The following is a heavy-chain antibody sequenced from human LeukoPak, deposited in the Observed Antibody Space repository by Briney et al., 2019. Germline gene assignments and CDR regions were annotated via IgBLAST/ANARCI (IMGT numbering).Heavy chain of an antibody. CDR3: ASTRGMATKPLDY. V-gene: IGHV1-69*13. Sequence: ASVKVSCKASGGTXSSYAISWVRQAPGQGLEWMGGIIPIFGTANYAQKFQGRVTITADESTSTAYMELSSLRSEDTAVYYCASTRGMATKPLDYWGQGTLVTVSS. J-gene: IGHJ4*02. D-gene: IGHD5-24*01. CDR2: IIPIFGTA. CDR1: GGTXSSYA.